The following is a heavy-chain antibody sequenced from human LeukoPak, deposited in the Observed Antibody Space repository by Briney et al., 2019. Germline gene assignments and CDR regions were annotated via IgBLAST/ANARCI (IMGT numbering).Heavy chain of an antibody. V-gene: IGHV3-23*01. D-gene: IGHD3-10*01. Sequence: GGSLRLSCAASGFTFSSYAMSWVRQAPGKGLEWVSAISGSGGSTYYADSVKGRFTISRDNSKNTLYLQMNSLRAEDTAVYDCAKDAKCFGELLAHYYGMDVWGQGTTVTVSS. CDR3: AKDAKCFGELLAHYYGMDV. CDR1: GFTFSSYA. CDR2: ISGSGGST. J-gene: IGHJ6*02.